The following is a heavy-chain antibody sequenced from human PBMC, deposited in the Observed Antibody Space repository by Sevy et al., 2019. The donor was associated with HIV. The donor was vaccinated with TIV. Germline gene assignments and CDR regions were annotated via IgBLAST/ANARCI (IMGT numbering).Heavy chain of an antibody. CDR3: ARHVTEGATLDGNHWFDP. D-gene: IGHD1-26*01. Sequence: SETLSLTCTVSGGSISSSSYYWGWIRQPPGKGLEWIGSIYYSGSTYYNPSLKSRVTISVDTSKNQFSLKLSSVTAADTAVYCCARHVTEGATLDGNHWFDPWGQGTLVTVSS. CDR2: IYYSGST. J-gene: IGHJ5*02. V-gene: IGHV4-39*01. CDR1: GGSISSSSYY.